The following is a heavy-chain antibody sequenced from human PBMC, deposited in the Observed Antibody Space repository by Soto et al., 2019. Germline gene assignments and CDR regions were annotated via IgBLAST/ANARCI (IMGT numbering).Heavy chain of an antibody. CDR3: ARARGSSALDY. Sequence: QVQLVQSGAEVKKPGASVKVSCKASGYTFTSYGISWVRQAPGQGLEWMGWISANNGNTNYAQKLQGRVTMTTDTSTSTAYTALRSLRSDDTAVYYCARARGSSALDYWGQGTLVTVSS. D-gene: IGHD1-26*01. CDR2: ISANNGNT. J-gene: IGHJ4*02. CDR1: GYTFTSYG. V-gene: IGHV1-18*01.